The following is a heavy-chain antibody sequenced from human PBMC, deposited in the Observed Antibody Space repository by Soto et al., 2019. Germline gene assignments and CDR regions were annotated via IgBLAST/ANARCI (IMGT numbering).Heavy chain of an antibody. CDR2: IYYSGST. D-gene: IGHD1-26*01. J-gene: IGHJ4*02. CDR1: GGSISSGGYY. Sequence: KTSETLSLTCTVSGGSISSGGYYWSWIRQHPGKGLEWIGYIYYSGSTYYNPSLKSRVTISVDTSKNQFSLKLSSVTAADTAVYYCARAVSGHYYFDYWGQGTLVTVSS. CDR3: ARAVSGHYYFDY. V-gene: IGHV4-31*03.